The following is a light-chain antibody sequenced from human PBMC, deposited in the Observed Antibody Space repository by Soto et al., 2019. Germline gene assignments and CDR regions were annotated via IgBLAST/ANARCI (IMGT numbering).Light chain of an antibody. CDR3: QSYDSSLSGVV. Sequence: QSVLTQPPSVSGAPGQRVTISCTGSSSNIGAGYDVHWYQQLPGTAPKLLIYGNSNRPSGVPDRFSGSKSGTSASLAITGLQAEDDADYYCQSYDSSLSGVVFGGGTKATVL. J-gene: IGLJ2*01. CDR2: GNS. V-gene: IGLV1-40*01. CDR1: SSNIGAGYD.